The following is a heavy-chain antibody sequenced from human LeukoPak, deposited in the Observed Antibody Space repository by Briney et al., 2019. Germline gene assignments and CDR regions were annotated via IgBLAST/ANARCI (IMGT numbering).Heavy chain of an antibody. J-gene: IGHJ6*02. Sequence: GGSLRLSCTVPGFTFGDYAMSWVRQAPGKGLEWVGFIRSKTHGGTTEYAASVKGRFTISRDDSKNIAYLQMNGLKAEDTAVYYCSRDRVVASTSCYCYYGMDVWGQGTTVTVSS. V-gene: IGHV3-49*04. D-gene: IGHD2-15*01. CDR2: IRSKTHGGTT. CDR3: SRDRVVASTSCYCYYGMDV. CDR1: GFTFGDYA.